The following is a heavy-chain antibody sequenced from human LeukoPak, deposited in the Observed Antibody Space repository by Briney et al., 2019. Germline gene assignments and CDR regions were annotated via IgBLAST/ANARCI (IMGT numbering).Heavy chain of an antibody. CDR2: INPNSGGT. CDR3: ARGTRSSGYDFDY. CDR1: GYAFTGYY. Sequence: ASVKVSCKASGYAFTGYYMHWVRQAPGQGLEWMGRINPNSGGTNYAQKFQGRVTMTRDTSISTAYMERSRLRSDDTAVYYCARGTRSSGYDFDYWGQGTLVTVSS. D-gene: IGHD3-22*01. J-gene: IGHJ4*02. V-gene: IGHV1-2*06.